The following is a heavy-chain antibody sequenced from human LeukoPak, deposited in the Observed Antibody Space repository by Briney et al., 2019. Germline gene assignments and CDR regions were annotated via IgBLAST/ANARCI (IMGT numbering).Heavy chain of an antibody. CDR1: GGSISSSSYY. Sequence: SETLSFTCTVSGGSISSSSYYWGWIRQPPGKGLEWIGSIYYSGSTYYNPSLKSRVTISVDTSKNQFSLKLSSVTAADTAVYYCARLGYCSGGSCPGPYYYYYMDVWGKGTTVTISS. V-gene: IGHV4-39*01. CDR3: ARLGYCSGGSCPGPYYYYYMDV. J-gene: IGHJ6*03. D-gene: IGHD2-15*01. CDR2: IYYSGST.